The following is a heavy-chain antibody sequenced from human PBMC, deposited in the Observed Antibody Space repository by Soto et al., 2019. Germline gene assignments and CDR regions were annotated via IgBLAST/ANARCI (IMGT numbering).Heavy chain of an antibody. CDR2: MNPNSGNT. J-gene: IGHJ4*02. CDR3: ARHWLSGSSYY. V-gene: IGHV1-8*01. Sequence: AASVEVSCKASGYTFTSYDINWVRQATGQGLEWMGWMNPNSGNTGYAQKFKGRVTMTRNTSISTAYMELSSLRSEDTAVYYCARHWLSGSSYYWGQGTLVTVSS. CDR1: GYTFTSYD. D-gene: IGHD1-26*01.